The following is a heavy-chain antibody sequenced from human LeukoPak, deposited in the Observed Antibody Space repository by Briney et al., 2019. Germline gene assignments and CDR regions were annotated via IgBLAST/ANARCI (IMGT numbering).Heavy chain of an antibody. J-gene: IGHJ4*02. CDR1: GGTFSSYA. CDR2: IIPIFGTA. CDR3: AGEGDTATAG. D-gene: IGHD5-18*01. Sequence: ASVRVSCKASGGTFSSYAISWVRQAPGQGLEWMGGIIPIFGTANYAQKFQGRVTITADESTSTAYMELSSLRSEDTAVYYCAGEGDTATAGWGQGTLVTVSS. V-gene: IGHV1-69*01.